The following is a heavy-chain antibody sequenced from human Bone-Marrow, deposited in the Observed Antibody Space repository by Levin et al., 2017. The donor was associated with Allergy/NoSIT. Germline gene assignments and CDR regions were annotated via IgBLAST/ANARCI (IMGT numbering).Heavy chain of an antibody. CDR3: ARKMVRGIDDPFDM. Sequence: PGESLKISCVVSGFTLSSYWMHWVRQAPGKGLVWVSRINSDGSSTSYADSVKGRFTISRDNAKNTLYLQMNSLRAEDTAVYYCARKMVRGIDDPFDMWGQGTMVTVSS. J-gene: IGHJ3*02. V-gene: IGHV3-74*01. CDR2: INSDGSST. CDR1: GFTLSSYW. D-gene: IGHD3-10*01.